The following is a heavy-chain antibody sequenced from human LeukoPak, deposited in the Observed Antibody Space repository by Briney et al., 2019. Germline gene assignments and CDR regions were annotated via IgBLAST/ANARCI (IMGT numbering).Heavy chain of an antibody. V-gene: IGHV4-34*01. CDR3: ARGLDWFDP. Sequence: SETLSLTCAVYGGSFSGYYWSWIRQPPGKGLEWIGEINHSGSTNYNPSLKSRVTISVDTFKNQFSLKLISVTAADTAVYYCARGLDWFDPWGQGTLVTVSS. CDR2: INHSGST. J-gene: IGHJ5*02. CDR1: GGSFSGYY.